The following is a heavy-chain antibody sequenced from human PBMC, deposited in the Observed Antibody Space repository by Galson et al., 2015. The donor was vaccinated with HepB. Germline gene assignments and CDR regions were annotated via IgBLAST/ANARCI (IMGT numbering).Heavy chain of an antibody. CDR1: GFTFSSYS. D-gene: IGHD2-15*01. V-gene: IGHV3-21*01. Sequence: SLRLSCAASGFTFSSYSMNWVRQAPGKGLEWVSSISSSSSYIYYADSVKGRFTISRDNAKNSLYLQMNSLRAEDTAVYYCARDPPLGYCSGGSCYRYFDYWGQGTLVTVSS. CDR3: ARDPPLGYCSGGSCYRYFDY. CDR2: ISSSSSYI. J-gene: IGHJ4*02.